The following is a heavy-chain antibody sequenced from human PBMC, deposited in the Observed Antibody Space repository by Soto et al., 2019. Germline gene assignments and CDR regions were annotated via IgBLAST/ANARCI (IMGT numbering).Heavy chain of an antibody. V-gene: IGHV2-5*02. CDR1: GFSLNTGGVG. D-gene: IGHD6-19*01. CDR2: IYWDDDK. CDR3: ARRRGGFGGGWTTPYFDY. J-gene: IGHJ4*02. Sequence: QITLKESGPTVVKPTQTLTLTCSLSGFSLNTGGVGVGWIRQPPGKALEWLAVIYWDDDKSWNPSLRDRLTINRDASDDQVVLTVTNMDPVDTVTYYCARRRGGFGGGWTTPYFDYWGKGTLVTVSS.